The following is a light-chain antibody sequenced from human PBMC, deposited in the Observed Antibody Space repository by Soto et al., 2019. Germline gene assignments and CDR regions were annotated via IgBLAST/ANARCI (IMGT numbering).Light chain of an antibody. Sequence: EIVFTQSPGTLSLSPGERSTLSCRASQSVSSSYLAWYQQKPGQTPRLLIFGASSRATGITDRFSGSGSGKDFNLTISRLEPEDFAVYYCQQYGNLPRTVGQGTKVEIK. J-gene: IGKJ1*01. CDR2: GAS. CDR1: QSVSSSY. CDR3: QQYGNLPRT. V-gene: IGKV3-20*01.